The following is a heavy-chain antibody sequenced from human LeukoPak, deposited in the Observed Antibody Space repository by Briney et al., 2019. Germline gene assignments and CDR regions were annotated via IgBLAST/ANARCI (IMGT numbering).Heavy chain of an antibody. Sequence: SVKVSCKASGGTFTSYGISWVRQAPGQGLEWMGGIIPIFGTTNYAQKFQGRVTITADESTSTAYMELSSLRSEDTAVYYCASLGGGSTVTTYLNYWGQGTLVTVSS. J-gene: IGHJ4*02. D-gene: IGHD4-17*01. CDR3: ASLGGGSTVTTYLNY. V-gene: IGHV1-69*13. CDR1: GGTFTSYG. CDR2: IIPIFGTT.